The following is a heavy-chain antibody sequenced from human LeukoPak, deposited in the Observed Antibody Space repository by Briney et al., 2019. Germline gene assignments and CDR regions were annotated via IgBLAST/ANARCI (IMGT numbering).Heavy chain of an antibody. CDR1: GFTFSDYY. CDR3: ARNDAPYGSGSYVGY. V-gene: IGHV3-11*01. Sequence: PGGSLRLSCAASGFTFSDYYTSWIRQAPGKGLEWVSYISSSGSTIYYADSVKGRFTISRDNAKNSLYLQMNSLRAEDTAVYYCARNDAPYGSGSYVGYWGQGTLVTVSS. CDR2: ISSSGSTI. D-gene: IGHD3-10*01. J-gene: IGHJ4*02.